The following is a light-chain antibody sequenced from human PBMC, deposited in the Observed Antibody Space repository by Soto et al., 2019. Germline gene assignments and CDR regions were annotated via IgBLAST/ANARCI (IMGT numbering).Light chain of an antibody. CDR1: SSDIGGNSL. CDR3: SSYAGSHFYV. CDR2: EVN. V-gene: IGLV2-8*01. Sequence: QSVLTQPPSASGSPGQSVTISCTGTSSDIGGNSLVSWYQQHPGKAPKLIIYEVNKRPSGVPDRFSGSKSGNTASLTVSGLQAEDEADYYCSSYAGSHFYVFATETKVTVL. J-gene: IGLJ1*01.